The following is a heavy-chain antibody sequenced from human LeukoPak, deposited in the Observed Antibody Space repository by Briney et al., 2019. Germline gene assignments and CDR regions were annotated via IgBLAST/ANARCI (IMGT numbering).Heavy chain of an antibody. CDR1: GFLFRNYA. J-gene: IGHJ4*02. Sequence: GGSLRLSCEVSGFLFRNYAMSWVRQAPGKGLEWVSAISGGGGDKYADSVRGRFTISRDDPKNTLYLQMNGLRVDDTAIYYCAKDTLSYGGHDFDYWGQGTLVTVSS. D-gene: IGHD4-23*01. CDR3: AKDTLSYGGHDFDY. V-gene: IGHV3-23*01. CDR2: ISGGGGD.